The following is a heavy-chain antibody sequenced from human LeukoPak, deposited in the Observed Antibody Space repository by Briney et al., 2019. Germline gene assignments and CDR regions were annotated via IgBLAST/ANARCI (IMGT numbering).Heavy chain of an antibody. CDR2: ISGSGPNT. D-gene: IGHD4-17*01. V-gene: IGHV3-23*01. J-gene: IGHJ4*02. Sequence: GGSLRLSCAASGFTFSNYAMTWVRQAPGKGLEWVSAISGSGPNTYYADSVKGRFTISRDNSKNTLYLQMDSLRADDTAVYYCAIGLYGGPFDYWGQGTLVTVSS. CDR3: AIGLYGGPFDY. CDR1: GFTFSNYA.